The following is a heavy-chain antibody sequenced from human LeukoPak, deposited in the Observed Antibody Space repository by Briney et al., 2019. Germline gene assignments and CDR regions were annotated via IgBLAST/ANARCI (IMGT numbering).Heavy chain of an antibody. CDR2: IYYSGGT. V-gene: IGHV4-59*01. J-gene: IGHJ4*02. CDR3: AKGHGSGTFYSGLFDS. Sequence: SETLSLTCSVSGASFGTNYWSWIRQAPGKGLEWIGYIYYSGGTNDNPSLKGRVTISADTSKNQFSLNLRSVTAADTAVYYCAKGHGSGTFYSGLFDSWGQGIPVTVSS. CDR1: GASFGTNY. D-gene: IGHD3-10*01.